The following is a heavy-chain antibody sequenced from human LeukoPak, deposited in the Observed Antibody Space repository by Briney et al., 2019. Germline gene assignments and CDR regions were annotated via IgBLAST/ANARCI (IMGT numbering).Heavy chain of an antibody. CDR1: GFTFSSYW. J-gene: IGHJ6*02. CDR3: ARERDYGSGSYYNPGGGYYYGMDV. CDR2: IRQDGSEK. V-gene: IGHV3-7*01. Sequence: GGSLRLSCAASGFTFSSYWMSWVRQAPGKGLEWVANIRQDGSEKYYVDSVKGRFTISRDNAKNSLYLQTNSLRAEDTAVYYCARERDYGSGSYYNPGGGYYYGMDVWGQGTTVTVSS. D-gene: IGHD3-10*01.